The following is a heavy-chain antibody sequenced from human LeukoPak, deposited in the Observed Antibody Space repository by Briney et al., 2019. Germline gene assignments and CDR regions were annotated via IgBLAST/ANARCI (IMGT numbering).Heavy chain of an antibody. J-gene: IGHJ4*02. V-gene: IGHV3-7*01. D-gene: IGHD3-10*01. Sequence: GGSLRLSCSASGFTFSRFWMSWVRQAPGKGLEYVALIKQGGSEIYHMDSVKGRFTISRDDATNSLYLQMNSLRVEDTALYYCARDREFESDSEGDHWGQGTLVTVSS. CDR1: GFTFSRFW. CDR2: IKQGGSEI. CDR3: ARDREFESDSEGDH.